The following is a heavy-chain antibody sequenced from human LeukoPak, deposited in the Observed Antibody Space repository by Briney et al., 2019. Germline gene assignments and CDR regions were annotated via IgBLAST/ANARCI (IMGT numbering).Heavy chain of an antibody. CDR2: ISGSGGST. D-gene: IGHD3-10*01. CDR1: GFTFSSYA. J-gene: IGHJ4*02. Sequence: GGSLRLSCAASGFTFSSYAMSWVRQAPGKGLEWVSAISGSGGSTYYADSVKGRFTISRDNSKNTLYLQMNSLRAEDTAVYYCAKGCITMDRGVIIGCFGYWGQGTLVTVSS. V-gene: IGHV3-23*01. CDR3: AKGCITMDRGVIIGCFGY.